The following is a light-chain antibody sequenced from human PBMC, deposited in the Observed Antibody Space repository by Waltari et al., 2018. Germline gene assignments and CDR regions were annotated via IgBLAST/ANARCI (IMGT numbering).Light chain of an antibody. V-gene: IGLV3-25*03. CDR2: QDT. CDR3: LSADSSGTSKV. J-gene: IGLJ3*02. Sequence: SYELTQPPSVSVSPGQTARITCSGDALPKQYAFWYQQKPGQAPVLIIDQDTQRPSGIPERFSGSSSGTTVTMTISGVQAEDEADYYCLSADSSGTSKVFGGGTKLTVL. CDR1: ALPKQY.